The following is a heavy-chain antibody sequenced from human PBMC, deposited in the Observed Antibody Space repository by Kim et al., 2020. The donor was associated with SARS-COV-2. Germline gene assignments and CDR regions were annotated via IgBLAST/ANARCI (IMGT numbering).Heavy chain of an antibody. CDR1: GFTVSSHY. V-gene: IGHV3-53*01. D-gene: IGHD3-10*01. Sequence: GGSLRLSCAASGFTVSSHYMSWVRQAPGKGLEWVSVVYSGGSTYYAGSVKGRITISRDNSNNTLYLQMDSLRAEYTAVYYCAREGYYGGYGMDVWGQGTT. CDR3: AREGYYGGYGMDV. J-gene: IGHJ6*02. CDR2: VYSGGST.